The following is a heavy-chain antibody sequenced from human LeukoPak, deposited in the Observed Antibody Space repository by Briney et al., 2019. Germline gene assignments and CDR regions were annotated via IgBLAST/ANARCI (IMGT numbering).Heavy chain of an antibody. V-gene: IGHV3-30*19. CDR2: LSYDGGNK. J-gene: IGHJ4*02. CDR3: ARDRSPAIAVAVPFDY. D-gene: IGHD6-19*01. Sequence: QPGRSLRLSCAASGFTFSSYGMHWVRQAPGKGLEWVAVLSYDGGNKNYADSVKGRFTISRDNSKNMMYLQMDSLRAEDTAVYYCARDRSPAIAVAVPFDYWGQGTLVTVSS. CDR1: GFTFSSYG.